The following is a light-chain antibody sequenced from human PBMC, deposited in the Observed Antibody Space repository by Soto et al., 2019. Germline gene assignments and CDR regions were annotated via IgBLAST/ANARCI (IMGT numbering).Light chain of an antibody. Sequence: EIVLTQSPGTLSLSPGERATLSCRASQSVSSSYLAWYQQKPVQAPRLLIYGASSRDTGIPDRFSGSGSGTDLPLTISSLEPEDFAVYYCQQYGSSPPWTFGQGTKVDI. V-gene: IGKV3-20*01. J-gene: IGKJ1*01. CDR3: QQYGSSPPWT. CDR1: QSVSSSY. CDR2: GAS.